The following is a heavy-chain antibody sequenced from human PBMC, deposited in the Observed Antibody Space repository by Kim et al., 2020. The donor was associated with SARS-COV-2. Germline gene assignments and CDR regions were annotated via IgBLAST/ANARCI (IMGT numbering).Heavy chain of an antibody. CDR1: GGSISSGGYS. D-gene: IGHD3-10*01. CDR3: ARQYSYYYGSGSAYFDY. Sequence: SETLSLTCAVSGGSISSGGYSWSWIRQPPGKGLEWIGYIYHSGSTYYNPSLKSRVTISVDRSKNQFSLKLSSVTAADTAVYYCARQYSYYYGSGSAYFDYWGQGTLVTVSS. CDR2: IYHSGST. V-gene: IGHV4-30-2*01. J-gene: IGHJ4*02.